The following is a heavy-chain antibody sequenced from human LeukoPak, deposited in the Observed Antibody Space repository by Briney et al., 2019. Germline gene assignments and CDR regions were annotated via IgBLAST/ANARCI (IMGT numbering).Heavy chain of an antibody. V-gene: IGHV4-30-2*05. J-gene: IGHJ3*02. Sequence: NSSETLSLTCSVSGGSISSGGYYWSWIRQPPGKGLEWIGYIYHSGSTYYNPSLKSRVTISVDTSKNQFSLKLSSVTAADTAVYYCARTRDDAFDIWGQGTMVTVSS. CDR1: GGSISSGGYY. CDR3: ARTRDDAFDI. CDR2: IYHSGST.